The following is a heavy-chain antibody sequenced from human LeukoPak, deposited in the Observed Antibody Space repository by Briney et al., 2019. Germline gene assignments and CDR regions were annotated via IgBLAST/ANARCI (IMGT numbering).Heavy chain of an antibody. J-gene: IGHJ4*02. V-gene: IGHV3-74*01. CDR3: ARDWFHAIDY. CDR1: GFTFSSYW. CDR2: ISDSGSTT. D-gene: IGHD2/OR15-2a*01. Sequence: GGSLRLSCAASGFTFSSYWMHWVRQAPGKGLEWVSAISDSGSTTHYADSVKGRFTISRDNAKNTLYLQMNSLRAEDTAVYYCARDWFHAIDYWGQGTLVTVSS.